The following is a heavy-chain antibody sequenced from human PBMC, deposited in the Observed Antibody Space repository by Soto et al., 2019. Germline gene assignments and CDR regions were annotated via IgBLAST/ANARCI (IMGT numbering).Heavy chain of an antibody. J-gene: IGHJ4*01. V-gene: IGHV3-30*03. CDR2: ISYDVSNK. Sequence: PGGSLRLSCAASGFTFSSYGMHWVRQAPGKGLEWVAVISYDVSNKYYADSVKGRFTISRDNYKNTLYLQMNSLRAEDTAVYYCGTDRSRGFFEYWGQGTLVTVSS. CDR3: GTDRSRGFFEY. CDR1: GFTFSSYG.